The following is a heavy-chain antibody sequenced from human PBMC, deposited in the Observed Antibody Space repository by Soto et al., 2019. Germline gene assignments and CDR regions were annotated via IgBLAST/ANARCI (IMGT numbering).Heavy chain of an antibody. D-gene: IGHD2-2*01. Sequence: PGGSLSLSCASSGFTFSSYAMSWVRQAPGKGLEWVSAMSGSGGSTYYADSVKGRFTISRDNSKHTLYLQMNSLRAEDTAVYYCAKAGERYCSSTSCWPAYSYYMDVWGKGTTVTSP. CDR3: AKAGERYCSSTSCWPAYSYYMDV. V-gene: IGHV3-23*01. CDR1: GFTFSSYA. CDR2: MSGSGGST. J-gene: IGHJ6*03.